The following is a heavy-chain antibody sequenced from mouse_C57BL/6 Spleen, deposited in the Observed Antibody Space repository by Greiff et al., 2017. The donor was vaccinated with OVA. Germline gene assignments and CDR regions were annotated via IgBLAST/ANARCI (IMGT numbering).Heavy chain of an antibody. V-gene: IGHV1-26*01. CDR3: AREEDGYHAWFAY. CDR1: GYTFTDYY. J-gene: IGHJ3*01. Sequence: EVQLQQSGPELVKPGASVKISCKASGYTFTDYYMNWVKQSHGKSLEWIGDINPNNGGTSYNQKFKGKATLTVDKSSSTAYMELRSLTSEDSAVYYCAREEDGYHAWFAYWGQGTLVTVSA. CDR2: INPNNGGT. D-gene: IGHD2-3*01.